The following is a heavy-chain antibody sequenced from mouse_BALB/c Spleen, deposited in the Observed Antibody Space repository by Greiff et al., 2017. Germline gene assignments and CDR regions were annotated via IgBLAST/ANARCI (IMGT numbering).Heavy chain of an antibody. V-gene: IGHV3-1*02. CDR1: GYSITSGYS. D-gene: IGHD1-1*01. CDR3: ARWYYGSSDDAMDD. J-gene: IGHJ4*01. Sequence: EVKLMESGPDLVKPSQSLSLTCTVTGYSITSGYSWHWIRQFPGNKLEWMGYIHYSGSTNYNPSLKSRISITRDTSKNQFFLQLNSVTTEDTATYYGARWYYGSSDDAMDDWGQGTSGTVSS. CDR2: IHYSGST.